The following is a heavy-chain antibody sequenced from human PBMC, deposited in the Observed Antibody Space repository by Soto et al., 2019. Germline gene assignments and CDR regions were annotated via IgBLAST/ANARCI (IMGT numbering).Heavy chain of an antibody. J-gene: IGHJ5*02. CDR2: ISYDGSGE. D-gene: IGHD6-13*01. Sequence: QVQLVESGGGVAQSGRSLRLSCAASGFTFSSYVMYWVRQAPGKGLEWVAVISYDGSGEHYADSVKGRFTISRDNSKNMLYLQMNSLRVEDTAVYYCARGNYAGGTVYSWCGPWGQGSLVTVSS. V-gene: IGHV3-30*03. CDR1: GFTFSSYV. CDR3: ARGNYAGGTVYSWCGP.